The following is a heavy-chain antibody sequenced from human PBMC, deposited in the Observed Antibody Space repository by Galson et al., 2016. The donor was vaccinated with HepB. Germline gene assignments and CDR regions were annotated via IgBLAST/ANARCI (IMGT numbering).Heavy chain of an antibody. CDR1: GASISSSSW. CDR2: VYLGGST. Sequence: EPLSLTCGVSGASISSSSWWSWVRQTPGKGLEWIGEVYLGGSTNYNPSLRSRVTISLDKSRSQFSLNLTSVTAADTAMYYCARDLRSPVDHWGQGTLVTVSS. CDR3: ARDLRSPVDH. J-gene: IGHJ1*01. V-gene: IGHV4-4*02. D-gene: IGHD3-3*01.